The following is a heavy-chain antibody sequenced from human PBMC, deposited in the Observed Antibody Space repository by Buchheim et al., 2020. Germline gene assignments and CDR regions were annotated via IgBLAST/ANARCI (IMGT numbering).Heavy chain of an antibody. J-gene: IGHJ4*02. D-gene: IGHD2/OR15-2a*01. CDR2: FSRSQSFT. Sequence: EVQLVESGGGLVAPGGSLRLSCVASGFTLSSYSVNWVRQAPGKGLEWISSFSRSQSFTFYTDSVKGRFTISRTIAKNSWYLQMNSLRAEDTAVYYCAREDCDTTRCYGPPDNWGQGTL. V-gene: IGHV3-21*06. CDR3: AREDCDTTRCYGPPDN. CDR1: GFTLSSYS.